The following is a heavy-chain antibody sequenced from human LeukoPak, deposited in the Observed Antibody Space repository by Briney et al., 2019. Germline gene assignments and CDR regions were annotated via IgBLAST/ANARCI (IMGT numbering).Heavy chain of an antibody. Sequence: SETLSLTCTVSGGSISSYYWSWIRQPPGKGLEWIGYIYHSGNTYYNPSLKSRVTISIHNSKNQFSLKVNSVAAADTAVYYCARDRNYYDSSGPPYYYSALDVWGQGTTVTVSS. D-gene: IGHD3-22*01. CDR1: GGSISSYY. J-gene: IGHJ6*02. CDR3: ARDRNYYDSSGPPYYYSALDV. CDR2: IYHSGNT. V-gene: IGHV4-59*01.